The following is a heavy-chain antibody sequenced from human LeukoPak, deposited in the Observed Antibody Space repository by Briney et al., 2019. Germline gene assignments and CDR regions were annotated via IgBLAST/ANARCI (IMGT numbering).Heavy chain of an antibody. J-gene: IGHJ4*02. Sequence: GRSLRLSCAASGFTFDDYAMHWVRQAPGKGLEWVSGITWNSGRIGYADSVKGRFTISRDNAKNSLYLQMNSLRAEDTAVYYCARERMEVPWDCGGDCSSRVYWGQGTLVTVSS. CDR3: ARERMEVPWDCGGDCSSRVY. V-gene: IGHV3-9*01. CDR1: GFTFDDYA. CDR2: ITWNSGRI. D-gene: IGHD2-21*02.